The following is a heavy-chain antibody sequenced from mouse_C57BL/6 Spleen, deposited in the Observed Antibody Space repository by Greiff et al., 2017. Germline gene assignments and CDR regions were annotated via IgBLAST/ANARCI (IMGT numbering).Heavy chain of an antibody. J-gene: IGHJ4*01. CDR3: ALYDDSSSPYARDY. Sequence: VQLQQSGAELVKPGASVKLSCTASGFNIQDYYMHWVKQRTEQGLEWLGRIDPEDGGPKYAPKFQGQATITAATSSNTAYLQLSSLTSEDTAVEYCALYDDSSSPYARDYWGQGTSVTVSS. V-gene: IGHV14-2*01. CDR2: IDPEDGGP. D-gene: IGHD1-1*01. CDR1: GFNIQDYY.